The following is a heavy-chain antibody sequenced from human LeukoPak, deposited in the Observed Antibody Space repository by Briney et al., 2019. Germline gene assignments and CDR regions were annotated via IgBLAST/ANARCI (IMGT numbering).Heavy chain of an antibody. D-gene: IGHD3-10*01. V-gene: IGHV3-23*01. CDR2: ISGSGGST. Sequence: GGSLRLSCAASGFTFDDYAMHWVRQAPGKGLEWVSAISGSGGSTYYADSVKGRFTISRDNSKNTLYLQMNSLRAEDTAVYYCARLGAFGFGELSLYYFDYWGQGTLVTVSS. CDR3: ARLGAFGFGELSLYYFDY. J-gene: IGHJ4*02. CDR1: GFTFDDYA.